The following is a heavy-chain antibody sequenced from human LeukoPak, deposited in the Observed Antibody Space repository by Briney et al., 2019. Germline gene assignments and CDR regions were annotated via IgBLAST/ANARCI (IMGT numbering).Heavy chain of an antibody. V-gene: IGHV1-2*02. Sequence: ASVKVSCKASGYTFTSYDINWVRQATGQGLEWMGWINPNSGGTKYAQKYQGRVTMTRDTSISTAYMELSRLSSDDTAVYYCAKDGYYYDSSGYYPDSWGQGTLVTVSS. D-gene: IGHD3-22*01. J-gene: IGHJ5*01. CDR3: AKDGYYYDSSGYYPDS. CDR1: GYTFTSYD. CDR2: INPNSGGT.